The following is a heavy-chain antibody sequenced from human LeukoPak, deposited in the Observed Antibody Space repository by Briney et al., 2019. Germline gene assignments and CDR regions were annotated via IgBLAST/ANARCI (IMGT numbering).Heavy chain of an antibody. Sequence: ASVKVSCKASGYTFTSYGISWVRQAPGQGLEWMGWISAYNGNTNYARKLQGRVTMTTDTSTSTAYMELSSLRSEDTAVYYCARGPYYYGSGSYSWFDPWGQGTLVTVSS. CDR1: GYTFTSYG. CDR2: ISAYNGNT. J-gene: IGHJ5*02. D-gene: IGHD3-10*01. CDR3: ARGPYYYGSGSYSWFDP. V-gene: IGHV1-18*01.